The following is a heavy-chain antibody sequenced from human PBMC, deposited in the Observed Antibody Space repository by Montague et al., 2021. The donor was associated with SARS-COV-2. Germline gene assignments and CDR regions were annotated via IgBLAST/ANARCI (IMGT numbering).Heavy chain of an antibody. J-gene: IGHJ4*02. CDR2: ISGGNT. Sequence: SLRLSCAASGFVFNDYAINWVRQAPGKGLEWVSGISGGNTYYADSVTGRFTISRDNSKNTLYLQMDSLRAEDTAVYYCARVWRGIDGSRDYWGQGTLVIVSS. CDR3: ARVWRGIDGSRDY. V-gene: IGHV3-23*01. D-gene: IGHD5-24*01. CDR1: GFVFNDYA.